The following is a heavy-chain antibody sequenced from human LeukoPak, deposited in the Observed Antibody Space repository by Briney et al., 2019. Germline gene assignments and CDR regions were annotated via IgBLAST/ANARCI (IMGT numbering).Heavy chain of an antibody. CDR2: IWYDGSNK. Sequence: PGGSLRLSCSASGFTFNDYGFHWVRQAPGKGLEWVAVIWYDGSNKYYADSVKGRFTISRGNSKNTMSLQMSSLRDEDTAVYYCARDRPTGNYYSIDWWGQGTLVTVSS. CDR3: ARDRPTGNYYSIDW. V-gene: IGHV3-33*01. J-gene: IGHJ4*02. CDR1: GFTFNDYG. D-gene: IGHD1-26*01.